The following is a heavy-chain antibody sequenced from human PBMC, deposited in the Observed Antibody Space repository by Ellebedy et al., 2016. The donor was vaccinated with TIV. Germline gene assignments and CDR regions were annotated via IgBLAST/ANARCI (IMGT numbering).Heavy chain of an antibody. D-gene: IGHD3-16*01. CDR1: GGSFSGYY. CDR2: IYHSGST. J-gene: IGHJ5*02. CDR3: ARGGSGPSYVKRANWFDP. V-gene: IGHV4-34*01. Sequence: SETLSLTCAVYGGSFSGYYWSWIRQPPGKGLEWIGSIYHSGSTYYNPSLKSRVTISVDTSKNQFSLKLSSVTAADTAVYYCARGGSGPSYVKRANWFDPWGQGTLVTVSS.